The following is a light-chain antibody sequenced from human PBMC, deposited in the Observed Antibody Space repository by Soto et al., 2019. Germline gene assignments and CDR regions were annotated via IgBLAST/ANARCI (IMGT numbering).Light chain of an antibody. J-gene: IGKJ2*01. CDR1: QTVSGNY. CDR2: GSS. Sequence: EIVLTQSPGILSLSPGERATLSCRASQTVSGNYLAWYQQKPGQSPRLLIYGSSDRDTGIPDRFSGSGSGTDFTLTINRVEPEDFAVYYCQQYGSSPSYTFGQGTTLEI. CDR3: QQYGSSPSYT. V-gene: IGKV3-20*01.